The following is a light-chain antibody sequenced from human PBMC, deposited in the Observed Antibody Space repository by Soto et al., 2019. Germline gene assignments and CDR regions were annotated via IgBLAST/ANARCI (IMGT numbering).Light chain of an antibody. J-gene: IGKJ2*01. Sequence: EIVMTQSPATLSVSPGERATLSCRASQSISTNLVWYQQKLGQAPRLLIYGASTRATGIPARFSGSGSGTEFTLPISSLQSEDFAVYYCQQYRNWPPYTFGQGTKLEIK. CDR2: GAS. V-gene: IGKV3-15*01. CDR3: QQYRNWPPYT. CDR1: QSISTN.